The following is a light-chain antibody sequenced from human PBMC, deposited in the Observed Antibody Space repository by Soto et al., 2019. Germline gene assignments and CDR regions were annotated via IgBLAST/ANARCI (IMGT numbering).Light chain of an antibody. J-gene: IGKJ1*01. V-gene: IGKV3-20*01. Sequence: EIVLTQSPGTLSLSPGDSATLSCKTSQSRGSNFLAWYQHKPGQAPRLLIYASSNRATGIQDRFSGSASGTEFTLTIKRLEPEDFAVYYCKQYGSSGTFGQGTKVDIK. CDR3: KQYGSSGT. CDR2: ASS. CDR1: QSRGSNF.